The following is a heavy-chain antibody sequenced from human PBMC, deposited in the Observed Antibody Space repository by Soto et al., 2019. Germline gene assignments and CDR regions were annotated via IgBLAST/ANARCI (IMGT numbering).Heavy chain of an antibody. CDR3: ARDGTIQVAKVDF. V-gene: IGHV1-69*01. J-gene: IGHJ4*02. CDR2: IIPLFGTP. CDR1: GGPFSSYG. D-gene: IGHD2-8*02. Sequence: QVLLMQSGAEVKKPGSSVKVSCTSSGGPFSSYGISWVRQVPGQGLEWLGGIIPLFGTPSYARKFQDRLTISADESTTTAYMELSILTSEDMAMYFWARDGTIQVAKVDFWGQRPLVNVSS.